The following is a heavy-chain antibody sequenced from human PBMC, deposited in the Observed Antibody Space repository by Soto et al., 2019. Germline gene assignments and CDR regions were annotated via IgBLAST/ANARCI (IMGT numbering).Heavy chain of an antibody. CDR2: IYYSGST. CDR3: ARFIQHVKDTYYIDY. Sequence: SETLSLTCTVSGGSIGRGVYYWSWIRQHPGKGLEWIGYIYYSGSTYYNPSLKSRVTISVDTSKNQLSLKLSSVTAADTAVYYCARFIQHVKDTYYIDYWGQGTLVTVSS. V-gene: IGHV4-31*03. J-gene: IGHJ4*02. CDR1: GGSIGRGVYY.